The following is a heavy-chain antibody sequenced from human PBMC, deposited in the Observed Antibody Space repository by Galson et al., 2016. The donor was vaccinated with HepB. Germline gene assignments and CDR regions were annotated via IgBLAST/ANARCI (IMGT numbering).Heavy chain of an antibody. J-gene: IGHJ4*02. Sequence: SLRLSCAVSGFTFRSHAMSWVRQAPGKGLEWVSTISGSGGGTLYADSVKGRLTISRDNSKHTLYLQMISLKIEDTAVYYCKTRIDPFAGDRWGQGTRVTVSS. CDR2: ISGSGGGT. D-gene: IGHD3-16*01. CDR1: GFTFRSHA. CDR3: KTRIDPFAGDR. V-gene: IGHV3-23*01.